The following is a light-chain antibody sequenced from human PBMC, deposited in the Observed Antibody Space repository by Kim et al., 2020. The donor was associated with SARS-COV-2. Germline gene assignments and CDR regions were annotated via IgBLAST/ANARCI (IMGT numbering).Light chain of an antibody. CDR1: KLGDKY. V-gene: IGLV3-1*01. CDR3: QAWVSSTVV. Sequence: SYELTQPPSVSVSPGQTASITCSGDKLGDKYACWYQQKPGQSPVLVIYQDSKRPSGLPERFSGSNSGNTATLTISGTQALDEADYYCQAWVSSTVVFGRG. CDR2: QDS. J-gene: IGLJ2*01.